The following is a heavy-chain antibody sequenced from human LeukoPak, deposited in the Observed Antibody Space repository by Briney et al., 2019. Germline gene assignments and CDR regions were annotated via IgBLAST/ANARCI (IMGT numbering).Heavy chain of an antibody. Sequence: ASVKVSCKASGYTFTSYGISWVRQAPGQGLEWMGRISAYNGNTNYAQKLQGRVTMTTDTSTSTAYMELRSLRSDDTAVYYCARDLWYNWNDGPGRDYGMDVWGKGTTVTVSS. D-gene: IGHD1-20*01. CDR3: ARDLWYNWNDGPGRDYGMDV. CDR1: GYTFTSYG. V-gene: IGHV1-18*04. J-gene: IGHJ6*04. CDR2: ISAYNGNT.